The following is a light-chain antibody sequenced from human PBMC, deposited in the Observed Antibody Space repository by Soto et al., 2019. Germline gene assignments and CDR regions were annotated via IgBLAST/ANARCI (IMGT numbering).Light chain of an antibody. Sequence: EIVLTQSPATLSFSPGERATLSCRASQSVSSYLAWYQQKPGQAPRLLIYGASSRATGIPDRFSGSGSGTDFTLTISRLEPEDFAVYYCQQYGSSLWTFGQGTKVDIK. CDR3: QQYGSSLWT. J-gene: IGKJ1*01. CDR2: GAS. CDR1: QSVSSY. V-gene: IGKV3-20*01.